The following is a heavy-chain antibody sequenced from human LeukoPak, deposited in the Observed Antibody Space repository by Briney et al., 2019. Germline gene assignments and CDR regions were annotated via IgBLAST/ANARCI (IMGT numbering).Heavy chain of an antibody. CDR3: ARDPGDICSGGSCYSGWWFDP. CDR1: GGTFSNYA. V-gene: IGHV1-69*05. CDR2: IIPMFDTT. J-gene: IGHJ5*02. Sequence: SVKVSCKXSGGTFSNYAISWVRQAPGQGLEWMGGIIPMFDTTIYAQKFQGRVTITTDESTSTAYMELSSLRSEDTAVYYCARDPGDICSGGSCYSGWWFDPWGQGTLVTVSS. D-gene: IGHD2-15*01.